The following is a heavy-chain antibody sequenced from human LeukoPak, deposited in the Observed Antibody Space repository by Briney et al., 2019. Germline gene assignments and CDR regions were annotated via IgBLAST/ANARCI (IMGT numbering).Heavy chain of an antibody. CDR2: INPIDDTT. CDR1: GYPFTSYH. CDR3: ARDSGDWSVDY. V-gene: IGHV1-46*01. Sequence: ASVKVSCKTSGYPFTSYHMHWVRQAPGQGLEWMGIINPIDDTTSFTQKFQGRLTMTRDTSTSTVFMELTSLRSEDTALYYCARDSGDWSVDYWGQGTLVTVSS. D-gene: IGHD2-21*02. J-gene: IGHJ4*02.